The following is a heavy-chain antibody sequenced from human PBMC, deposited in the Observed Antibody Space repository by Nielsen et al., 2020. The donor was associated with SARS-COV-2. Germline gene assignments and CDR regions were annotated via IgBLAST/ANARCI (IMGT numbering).Heavy chain of an antibody. CDR3: ARVGDSSGYYYFIFDY. V-gene: IGHV4-34*01. D-gene: IGHD3-22*01. Sequence: WIRQPPGKGLEWIGEINHSGSTNYNPSLKSRVTISVDTSKNQFSLKLSSVTAADTAVYYCARVGDSSGYYYFIFDYWGQGTLVTVSS. CDR2: INHSGST. J-gene: IGHJ4*02.